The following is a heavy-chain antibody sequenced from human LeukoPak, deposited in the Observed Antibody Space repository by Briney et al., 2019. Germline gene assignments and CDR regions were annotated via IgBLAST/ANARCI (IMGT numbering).Heavy chain of an antibody. D-gene: IGHD1-26*01. J-gene: IGHJ4*02. CDR3: VRDNRSYNFDY. V-gene: IGHV3-74*01. CDR1: GFTFSRYW. Sequence: GGSLRLSCAASGFTFSRYWMHWVRQAPGKGLVWVSCIKSDGSSTSIADSAKGRFTISRDNAKNTVYLQMNSLRAEDTAVYYCVRDNRSYNFDYWGQGTLVTISS. CDR2: IKSDGSST.